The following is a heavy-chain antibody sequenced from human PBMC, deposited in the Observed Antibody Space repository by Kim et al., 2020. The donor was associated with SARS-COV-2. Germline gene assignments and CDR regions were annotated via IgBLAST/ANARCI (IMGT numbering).Heavy chain of an antibody. Sequence: AESVKGRFTISRDKSKNTLYRQMNSLIVEDSAVYYCAREGTWFGEQNLDYWGQGTLVTVSS. V-gene: IGHV3-30*07. D-gene: IGHD3-10*01. CDR3: AREGTWFGEQNLDY. J-gene: IGHJ4*02.